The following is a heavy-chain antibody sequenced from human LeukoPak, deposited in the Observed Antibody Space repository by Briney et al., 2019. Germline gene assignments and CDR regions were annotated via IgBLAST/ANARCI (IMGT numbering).Heavy chain of an antibody. CDR2: IYHSGST. CDR1: GGSISSSNW. V-gene: IGHV4-4*02. D-gene: IGHD3-10*01. J-gene: IGHJ6*04. CDR3: ARGYYGSGSLWGMDV. Sequence: PSGTLSLTCAVSGGSISSSNWWSWVRQLPGKGLEWIGEIYHSGSTNYNPSLKSRVTISVDKSKNQFSLKLSSVTAADTAVYYCARGYYGSGSLWGMDVWGKGTTVTVSS.